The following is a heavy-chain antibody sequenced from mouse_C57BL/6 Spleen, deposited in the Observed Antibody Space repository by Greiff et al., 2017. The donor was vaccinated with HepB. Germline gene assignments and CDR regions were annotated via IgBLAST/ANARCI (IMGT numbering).Heavy chain of an antibody. J-gene: IGHJ3*01. D-gene: IGHD1-1*01. CDR1: GYAFSSYW. Sequence: QVQLQQSGAELVKPGASVKISCKASGYAFSSYWMNWVKQRPGKGLEWIGQIYPGDGDTNYNGKFKGKATLTADKSSSTAYMQLSSLTSEDSAVYFCSRRDTLYYYGSSYGWFADWGQGTLVTVSA. CDR3: SRRDTLYYYGSSYGWFAD. CDR2: IYPGDGDT. V-gene: IGHV1-80*01.